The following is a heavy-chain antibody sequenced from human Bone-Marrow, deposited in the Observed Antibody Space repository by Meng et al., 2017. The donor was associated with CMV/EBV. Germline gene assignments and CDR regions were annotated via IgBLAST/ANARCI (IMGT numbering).Heavy chain of an antibody. CDR3: AREGPSGGYSLDY. J-gene: IGHJ4*02. V-gene: IGHV1-2*02. D-gene: IGHD1-26*01. CDR1: GYTFTSYD. Sequence: ASVKVSCKASGYTFTSYDINWVRQAPGQGLEWMGWINPNSGGTNYAQKFQGRVTMTRDTSISTAYMELSRLRSDDTAVYYCAREGPSGGYSLDYWGQGTLVTVSS. CDR2: INPNSGGT.